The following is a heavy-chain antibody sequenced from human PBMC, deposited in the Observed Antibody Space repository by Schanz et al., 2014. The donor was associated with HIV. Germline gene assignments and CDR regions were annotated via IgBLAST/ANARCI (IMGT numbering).Heavy chain of an antibody. CDR2: IKQDGSEK. Sequence: EVQLVESGGGLVQPGGSLRLSCVVSELHFTTYWMTWVRQAPGKGLEWVANIKQDGSEKYYVDSVKGRFTISRDNAKNSLYLQMNSLRAEDTAVYYCARSSDYYYGMDVWGQGTTVTVSS. CDR3: ARSSDYYYGMDV. J-gene: IGHJ6*02. CDR1: ELHFTTYW. V-gene: IGHV3-7*01.